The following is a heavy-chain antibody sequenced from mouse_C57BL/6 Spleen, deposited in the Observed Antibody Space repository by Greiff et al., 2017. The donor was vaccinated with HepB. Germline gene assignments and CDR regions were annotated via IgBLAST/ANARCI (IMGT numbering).Heavy chain of an antibody. J-gene: IGHJ1*03. CDR2: IYPRSGNT. CDR1: GYTFTSYG. Sequence: VQLVESGAELARPGASVKLSCKASGYTFTSYGISWVKQGTGQGLEWIGEIYPRSGNTYYNEKFKGKVTLTADKSSSTAYMELRILTSEDSAVYCCARSGTGTSWYFDVWGTGTTVAVSS. D-gene: IGHD4-1*01. CDR3: ARSGTGTSWYFDV. V-gene: IGHV1-81*01.